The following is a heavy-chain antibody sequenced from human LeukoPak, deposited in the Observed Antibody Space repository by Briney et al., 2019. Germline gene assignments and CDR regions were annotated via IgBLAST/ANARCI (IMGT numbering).Heavy chain of an antibody. CDR3: AREGISGTAGEDYFDY. D-gene: IGHD1-7*01. V-gene: IGHV3-23*01. J-gene: IGHJ4*02. Sequence: PGGSLRLSCAASGFTFSSYAMSWVRQAPGKGLEWVSAISGSGGSTYYADSVKGRFTISRDNSKNTLYLQMNSLRAEDTAVYYCAREGISGTAGEDYFDYWGQGTLVTVSS. CDR2: ISGSGGST. CDR1: GFTFSSYA.